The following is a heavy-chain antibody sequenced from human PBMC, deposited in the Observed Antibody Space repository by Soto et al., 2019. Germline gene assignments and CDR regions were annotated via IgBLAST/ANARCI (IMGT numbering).Heavy chain of an antibody. CDR3: VRGDNWNDEASDY. J-gene: IGHJ4*02. CDR2: IWSDGNNR. D-gene: IGHD1-1*01. Sequence: QVQLVESGGGVVQPGRSLXXXXAAXXXXXSNHXMHWVRQAPGKGLEWVAVIWSDGNNRYYADSVKGRFTISRDNSKNTVYLQMNSLRAEDTAVYYCVRGDNWNDEASDYXGQGTLVTVSS. CDR1: XXXXSNHX. V-gene: IGHV3-33*01.